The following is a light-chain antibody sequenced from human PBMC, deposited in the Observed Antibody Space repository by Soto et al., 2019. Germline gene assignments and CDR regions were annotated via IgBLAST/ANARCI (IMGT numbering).Light chain of an antibody. V-gene: IGKV1-5*03. CDR3: QQYNSYSLWT. CDR2: KAS. CDR1: QDISKY. Sequence: DIQMTQSPSSLSASVGYRVTITWHASQDISKYLNWYQQKPGKAPKLLIYKASTLESGVPSRFSGSGSGTEFTLTISGLQPDDFATYYCQQYNSYSLWTFGQGTKVDI. J-gene: IGKJ1*01.